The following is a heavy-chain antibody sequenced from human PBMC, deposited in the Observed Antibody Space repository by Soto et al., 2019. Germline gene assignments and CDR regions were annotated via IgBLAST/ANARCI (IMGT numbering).Heavy chain of an antibody. CDR3: ATNYCSSTSCYPYFFDH. V-gene: IGHV3-23*01. J-gene: IGHJ4*02. Sequence: GGSLRLSCAASGFTFSSYAMSWVRQAPGKGLEWVSGISGSGSRTYYADSVKGRFTISRDNSKNALYLQMNSLRAEDTAVYYCATNYCSSTSCYPYFFDHWGQGTLVTVSS. CDR2: ISGSGSRT. D-gene: IGHD2-2*01. CDR1: GFTFSSYA.